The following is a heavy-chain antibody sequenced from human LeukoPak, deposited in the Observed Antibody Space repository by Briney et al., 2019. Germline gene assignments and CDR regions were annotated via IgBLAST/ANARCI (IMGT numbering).Heavy chain of an antibody. Sequence: GGSLRLSCAASGFTFSSYDMHWVRQAPGKGLEWVAVISYDGSNKYYADSVKGRFTISRDNSKNTLYLQMNSLRAEDTAVYYCARGEYYYDSSGGFDYWGQGTLVTVSS. CDR2: ISYDGSNK. CDR1: GFTFSSYD. D-gene: IGHD3-22*01. CDR3: ARGEYYYDSSGGFDY. V-gene: IGHV3-30*04. J-gene: IGHJ4*02.